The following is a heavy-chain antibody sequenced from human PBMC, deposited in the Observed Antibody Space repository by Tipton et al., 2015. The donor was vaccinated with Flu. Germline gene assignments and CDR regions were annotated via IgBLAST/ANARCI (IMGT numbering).Heavy chain of an antibody. D-gene: IGHD6-13*01. CDR2: INHGGST. V-gene: IGHV4-34*01. Sequence: TLSLTCAVYGGSFSGHYWTWIRQPPGKGLEWIGEINHGGSTNCNPSLKSRVTISADTSNNQFSLKVTSLTAADTAVYYCVRAIAAAGSRWGQGTLVTVSS. J-gene: IGHJ4*02. CDR1: GGSFSGHY. CDR3: VRAIAAAGSR.